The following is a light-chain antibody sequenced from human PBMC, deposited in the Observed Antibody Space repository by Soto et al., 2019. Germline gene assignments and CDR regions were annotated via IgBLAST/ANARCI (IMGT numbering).Light chain of an antibody. CDR2: EAS. CDR1: QTVSSS. V-gene: IGKV3-20*01. Sequence: EIVLTQSPATLSLSPGERATLSCRASQTVSSSLAWYQQKPGQAPRLLIYEASSRATGIPDRFSGSGSGTDFTLTISRLEPEDFAVYYCQQYRISPLTFGQGTRLEIK. J-gene: IGKJ5*01. CDR3: QQYRISPLT.